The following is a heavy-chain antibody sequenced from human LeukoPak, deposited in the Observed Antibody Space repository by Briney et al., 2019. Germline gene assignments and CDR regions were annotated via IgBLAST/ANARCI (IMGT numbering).Heavy chain of an antibody. CDR3: ARGWGQQQRYYYGMDV. D-gene: IGHD6-13*01. J-gene: IGHJ6*02. CDR2: IYYSGST. V-gene: IGHV4-39*07. Sequence: PSETLSLTCTVSGGSISSSSYYWGWIRQPPGKGLEWIGSIYYSGSTYYNPSLKSRVTISVDTSKNQFSLKLRSVTAADTAVYYCARGWGQQQRYYYGMDVWGQGTTVTVSS. CDR1: GGSISSSSYY.